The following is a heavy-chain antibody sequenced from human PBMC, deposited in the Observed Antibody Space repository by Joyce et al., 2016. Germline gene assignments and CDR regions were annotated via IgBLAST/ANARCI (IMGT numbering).Heavy chain of an antibody. CDR1: GFTFSNSG. J-gene: IGHJ4*02. CDR3: AKNYYDSSGYSSDYFEY. Sequence: QVQLVESGGGAVQPGGSLRLSCAASGFTFSNSGMHWVRQAPGKGLGWGAVIWYDGSNQYYADSMKGRFTISRDNSKNMLYLEMNSLRAEDTAVYYCAKNYYDSSGYSSDYFEYWGQGILVTVSS. CDR2: IWYDGSNQ. D-gene: IGHD3-22*01. V-gene: IGHV3-33*06.